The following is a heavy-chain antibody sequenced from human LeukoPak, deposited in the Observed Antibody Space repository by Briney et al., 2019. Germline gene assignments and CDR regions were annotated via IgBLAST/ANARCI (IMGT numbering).Heavy chain of an antibody. CDR2: IYPSGTA. Sequence: SETLSLTCTVSGGSIISYYWSWIRQPAGKGLEWIGRIYPSGTANYNPSLKSRVTMSMDTSKNQISLTLSSGTAADTAVYYCARGYCGGGCSGNWFDPWGQGTLVTVSS. D-gene: IGHD2-21*01. CDR3: ARGYCGGGCSGNWFDP. CDR1: GGSIISYY. V-gene: IGHV4-4*07. J-gene: IGHJ5*02.